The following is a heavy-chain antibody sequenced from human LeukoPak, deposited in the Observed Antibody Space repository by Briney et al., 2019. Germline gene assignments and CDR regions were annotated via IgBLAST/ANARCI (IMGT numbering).Heavy chain of an antibody. D-gene: IGHD5-18*01. CDR1: GGTFSSYA. CDR3: ARDLDTEGSGWFDP. CDR2: IIPIFGTA. J-gene: IGHJ5*02. Sequence: GSSVKVSCKASGGTFSSYAISWVRQAPGQGLEWMGGIIPIFGTANYAQRFQGRVTITADESTSTAYMELSSLRSEDTAVYYCARDLDTEGSGWFDPWGQGTLVTVSS. V-gene: IGHV1-69*01.